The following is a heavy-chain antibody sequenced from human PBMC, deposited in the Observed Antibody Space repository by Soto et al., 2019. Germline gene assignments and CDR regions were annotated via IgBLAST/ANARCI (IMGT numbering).Heavy chain of an antibody. D-gene: IGHD2-15*01. CDR2: IYYSGST. Sequence: QVLLQESGPGLVKPSETLSLTCTVSGGSVSSGAYYWSWIRQPPGKGLERIGYIYYSGSTNYNPSLKSRVTISVDTSKNQFSLKLSSVTAADTAVFYCARCVLPLRGGRYFDYWGQGTLVTVSS. CDR1: GGSVSSGAYY. CDR3: ARCVLPLRGGRYFDY. J-gene: IGHJ4*02. V-gene: IGHV4-61*08.